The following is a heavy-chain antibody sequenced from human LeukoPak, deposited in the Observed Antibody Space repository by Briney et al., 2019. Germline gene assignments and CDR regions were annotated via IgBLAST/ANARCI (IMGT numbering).Heavy chain of an antibody. D-gene: IGHD3-22*01. CDR2: IYYSGST. Sequence: SETLSLTCTVPGGSISSSSYYWGCIRQPPGKGLECIGSIYYSGSTYYNPSLKSRVTISVDTSKNQFSLKLSSVTAADTAVYYCARDPQLHYYDSSGYSNDAFDIWGQGTMATVSS. J-gene: IGHJ3*02. CDR3: ARDPQLHYYDSSGYSNDAFDI. V-gene: IGHV4-39*07. CDR1: GGSISSSSYY.